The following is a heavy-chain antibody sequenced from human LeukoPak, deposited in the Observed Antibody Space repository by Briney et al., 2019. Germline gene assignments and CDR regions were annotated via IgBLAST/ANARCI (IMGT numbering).Heavy chain of an antibody. J-gene: IGHJ4*02. CDR1: GGSISSSSYY. D-gene: IGHD4-17*01. V-gene: IGHV4-39*01. CDR3: ARLSYGDYYFDY. CDR2: IYYSGST. Sequence: PSETLSLTCTVSGGSISSSSYYWGWIRQPPGKGLEWIGSIYYSGSTYYNPSLKSRVTISVDTSKNQFSLKLSSVTAADTAVYYCARLSYGDYYFDYWGQGTLVTVSS.